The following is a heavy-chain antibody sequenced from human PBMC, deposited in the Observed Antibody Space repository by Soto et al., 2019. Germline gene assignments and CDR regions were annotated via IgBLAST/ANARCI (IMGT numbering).Heavy chain of an antibody. V-gene: IGHV1-18*01. J-gene: IGHJ3*02. CDR2: SSAYNGNT. D-gene: IGHD6-19*01. CDR3: TKAPGIAVSNDI. Sequence: GSVKDYFKASGYPFKNYGINLVRQAPGQGLEWMAWSSAYNGNTNYAQKLQGRVTVTTDTSTSTAYMELRSLRSDDTAVYYCTKAPGIAVSNDIWGQGTLVTVSS. CDR1: GYPFKNYG.